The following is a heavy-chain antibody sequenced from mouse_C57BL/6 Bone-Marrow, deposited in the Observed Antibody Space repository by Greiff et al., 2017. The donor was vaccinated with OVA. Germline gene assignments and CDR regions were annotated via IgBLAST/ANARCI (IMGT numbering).Heavy chain of an antibody. D-gene: IGHD2-1*01. CDR2: ISSGGDNI. CDR3: TRLLDAMGY. V-gene: IGHV5-9-1*02. CDR1: GFTFSSYA. J-gene: IGHJ4*01. Sequence: EVKLVESGEGLVKPGGSLKLSCAASGFTFSSYAMSWVRQTPEKRLEWVAYISSGGDNIYYADNVKGRFTISRDNARNTLYLQMSSLKSEDTAMYYCTRLLDAMGYWGQGTSVTVSS.